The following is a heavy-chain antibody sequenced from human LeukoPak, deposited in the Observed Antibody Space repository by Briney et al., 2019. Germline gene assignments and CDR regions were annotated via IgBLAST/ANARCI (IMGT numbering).Heavy chain of an antibody. CDR3: ARDFPPATVTTKRYFDY. Sequence: ASVKVSCKASGYTFTTYGISWVRQAPGQGLEWMGWISAYNGNTNYAQKFQDRVTMTTGTSTNTAYVELRSLRSDDTAMYYCARDFPPATVTTKRYFDYWGQGTLVTVSS. CDR1: GYTFTTYG. J-gene: IGHJ4*02. D-gene: IGHD4-4*01. CDR2: ISAYNGNT. V-gene: IGHV1-18*01.